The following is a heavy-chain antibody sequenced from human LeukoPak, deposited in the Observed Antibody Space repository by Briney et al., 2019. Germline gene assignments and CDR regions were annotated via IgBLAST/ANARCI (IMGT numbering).Heavy chain of an antibody. CDR2: ISGDGGST. J-gene: IGHJ4*02. Sequence: GGSLRLSCAASAFTFDDYAMHWVRQAPGKGLEWVSLISGDGGSTYYADSVKGRFTISRDNSKNSLYLQMNSLRTEDTALYYCTKDIGPTYNSGYFDYWGQGSLVTVSS. CDR3: TKDIGPTYNSGYFDY. D-gene: IGHD7-27*01. V-gene: IGHV3-43*02. CDR1: AFTFDDYA.